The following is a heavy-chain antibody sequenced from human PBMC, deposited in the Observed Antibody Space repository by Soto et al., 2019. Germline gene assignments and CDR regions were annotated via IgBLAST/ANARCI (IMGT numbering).Heavy chain of an antibody. CDR1: GDTFTDYY. CDR2: VNPSGGHA. CDR3: ARGGHVVVVTAALDY. D-gene: IGHD2-21*02. V-gene: IGHV1-46*01. J-gene: IGHJ4*02. Sequence: QVQLMQSGAEVKKPGASVKVSCKASGDTFTDYYIHWVRQAPGQGLEWMGTVNPSGGHATYAQQFLGRVTMTRDTSTSTLYMELTSLTSDDTAVYYCARGGHVVVVTAALDYWSQGTLVTVSS.